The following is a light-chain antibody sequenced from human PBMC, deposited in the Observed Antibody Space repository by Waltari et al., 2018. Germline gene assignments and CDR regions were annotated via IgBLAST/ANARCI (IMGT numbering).Light chain of an antibody. Sequence: EIVLIQSPATLALSPGERATLACRASQGVRNYLAWFQQKPGQVPRLLIDDTSNRGTGVPARFSGSGSGTDFTLTISSLESEDFAVYYCQQRSSWPLTFGGGTKVQIK. CDR2: DTS. CDR1: QGVRNY. V-gene: IGKV3-11*01. CDR3: QQRSSWPLT. J-gene: IGKJ4*01.